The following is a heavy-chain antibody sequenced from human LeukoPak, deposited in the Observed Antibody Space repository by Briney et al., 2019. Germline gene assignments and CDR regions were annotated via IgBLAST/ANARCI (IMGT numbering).Heavy chain of an antibody. CDR2: IMQDGSEK. Sequence: PGGSLRLSCVASGFTFSNYWMSWVRQAPGKGLEWVANIMQDGSEKYYVDSVKGRFTISRDNAKKSLYLQMNSLRAEDTAVYYCARRESGGWDFDYWGQGTLVTVSS. CDR3: ARRESGGWDFDY. CDR1: GFTFSNYW. V-gene: IGHV3-7*01. J-gene: IGHJ4*02. D-gene: IGHD1-14*01.